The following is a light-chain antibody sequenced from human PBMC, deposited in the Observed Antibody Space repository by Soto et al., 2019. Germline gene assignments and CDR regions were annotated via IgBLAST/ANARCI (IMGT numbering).Light chain of an antibody. CDR3: QTYNSAPLT. Sequence: QMTQSPASLSTFVGDRVTITCRASQGIAPYLAWFQQKPGKVPKLLIYATSTLQSGVPSRFSGSGSGTDFTLTINSLQPEDVGTYYCQTYNSAPLTFGGGTNVDIK. CDR1: QGIAPY. J-gene: IGKJ4*01. CDR2: ATS. V-gene: IGKV1-27*01.